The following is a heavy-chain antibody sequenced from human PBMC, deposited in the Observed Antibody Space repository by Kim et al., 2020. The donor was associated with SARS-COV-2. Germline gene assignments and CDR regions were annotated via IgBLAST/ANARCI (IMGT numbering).Heavy chain of an antibody. J-gene: IGHJ4*02. CDR3: ASSSSSWYYFDY. Sequence: NYADSVKRRFTTSRDNAKNSLYLQMNILRAEDTAVYYCASSSSSWYYFDYWGQGTLVTVSS. D-gene: IGHD6-13*01. V-gene: IGHV3-11*03.